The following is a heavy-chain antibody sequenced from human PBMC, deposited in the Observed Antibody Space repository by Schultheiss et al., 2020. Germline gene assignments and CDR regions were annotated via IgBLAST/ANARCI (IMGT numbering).Heavy chain of an antibody. Sequence: ASVKVSCKASGYTFTSHGINWVRQAPGQGLEWMGWISPYNGNTYSAQKLQGRVTMTRDTSISTAYMELSRLRSDDTAVYYCARGPGAALFDYWGQGALVTVSS. V-gene: IGHV1-18*01. CDR2: ISPYNGNT. CDR1: GYTFTSHG. J-gene: IGHJ4*02. D-gene: IGHD1-14*01. CDR3: ARGPGAALFDY.